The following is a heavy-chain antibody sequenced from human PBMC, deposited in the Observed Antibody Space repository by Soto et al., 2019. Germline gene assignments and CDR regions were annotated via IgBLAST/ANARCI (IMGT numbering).Heavy chain of an antibody. J-gene: IGHJ4*02. Sequence: EVQLVESGGGLVQPGGSLRLSCAASGFTFSSYWMSWVRQAPGKGLEWVANIKQDGSEKYYVDSVKGRFTISRDNAKKSLYLQMNSLRAEDTAVYYCARGDYIWGSYRPEISHYYFDYWGQGTLVTVSS. CDR2: IKQDGSEK. V-gene: IGHV3-7*01. CDR1: GFTFSSYW. CDR3: ARGDYIWGSYRPEISHYYFDY. D-gene: IGHD3-16*02.